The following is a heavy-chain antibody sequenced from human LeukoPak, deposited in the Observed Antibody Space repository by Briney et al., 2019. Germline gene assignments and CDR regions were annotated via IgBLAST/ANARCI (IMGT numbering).Heavy chain of an antibody. CDR3: ARVPPQATDGWVWFDP. CDR2: ISGSGGST. V-gene: IGHV3-23*01. D-gene: IGHD1-26*01. J-gene: IGHJ5*02. Sequence: GGSLRLSCAASGFTFSSYAMSWVRQAPGKGLEWVSAISGSGGSTYYADSVKGRFTISRDNSKNPLYLQMNSLRAEDTAVYYCARVPPQATDGWVWFDPWGQGTLVTVSS. CDR1: GFTFSSYA.